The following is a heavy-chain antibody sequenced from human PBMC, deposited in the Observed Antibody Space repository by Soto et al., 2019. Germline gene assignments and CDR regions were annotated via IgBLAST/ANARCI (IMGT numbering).Heavy chain of an antibody. V-gene: IGHV4-4*07. CDR3: AREGYSSGWYRPTTYYYYYGMDV. CDR2: IYTSGST. J-gene: IGHJ6*02. D-gene: IGHD6-19*01. CDR1: GGSISSYY. Sequence: SETLSLTCTVSGGSISSYYWSWIRQPAGKGLEWIGRIYTSGSTNYNPSLKSRVTMSVDTSKNQFSLKLSSVTAADTAVYYCAREGYSSGWYRPTTYYYYYGMDVWGQGTTVTV.